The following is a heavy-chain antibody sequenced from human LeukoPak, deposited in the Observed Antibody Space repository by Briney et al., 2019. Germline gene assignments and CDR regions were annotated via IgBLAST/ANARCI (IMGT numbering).Heavy chain of an antibody. CDR2: IIPIFGTA. Sequence: GASVKVSCKASGGTFSSYGISWARQAPGQGLEWMGGIIPIFGTASYAQKFQGRVTITADESTSTAYMELRSLRSEDTAVYYCARNPGGDCYYCYYYWGQGTLVTVSS. CDR3: ARNPGGDCYYCYYY. V-gene: IGHV1-69*13. CDR1: GGTFSSYG. J-gene: IGHJ4*02. D-gene: IGHD2-21*02.